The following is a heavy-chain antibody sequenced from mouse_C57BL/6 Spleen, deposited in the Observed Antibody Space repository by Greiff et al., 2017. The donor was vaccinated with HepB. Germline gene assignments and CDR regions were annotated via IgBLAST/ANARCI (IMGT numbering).Heavy chain of an antibody. CDR1: GYSITSGYY. J-gene: IGHJ1*03. CDR2: ISYDGSN. V-gene: IGHV3-6*01. Sequence: DVQLQESGPGLVKPSQSLSLTCSVTGYSITSGYYWNWIRQFPGNKLEWMGYISYDGSNNYNPSLKNRISITRDTSKNQFFLKLNSVTTEDTATYYCARDTENWYFDVWGTGTTVTVSS. D-gene: IGHD1-1*01. CDR3: ARDTENWYFDV.